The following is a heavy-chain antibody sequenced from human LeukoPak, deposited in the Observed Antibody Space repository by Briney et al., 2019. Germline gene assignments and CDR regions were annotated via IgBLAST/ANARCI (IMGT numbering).Heavy chain of an antibody. CDR1: GFTFDDYA. J-gene: IGHJ4*02. Sequence: PGGSLRLSCAASGFTFDDYAMHWVRQAPGKGLEWVSGISWNSGSIGYADSVKGRFTISRDNAKNSLYLQMNSLRAEDTALYYCAKDTNWDDYGVFDYWGQGTLVTVSS. CDR3: AKDTNWDDYGVFDY. V-gene: IGHV3-9*01. D-gene: IGHD4-17*01. CDR2: ISWNSGSI.